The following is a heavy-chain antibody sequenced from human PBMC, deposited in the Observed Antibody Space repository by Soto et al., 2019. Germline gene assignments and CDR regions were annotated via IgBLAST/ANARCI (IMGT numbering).Heavy chain of an antibody. CDR2: INWNSGSI. D-gene: IGHD6-13*01. Sequence: EVQLVESGGGLVQPGRSLRLSCAASGFTVDDYAMHWVRQVPGKGLEWVSGINWNSGSIGYADSVKGRFAISRDNAKNSLDLQMNSLRAEDTAFYYCVKDESINWYSGHFRHWGQGTLVTVSS. J-gene: IGHJ1*01. CDR3: VKDESINWYSGHFRH. CDR1: GFTVDDYA. V-gene: IGHV3-9*01.